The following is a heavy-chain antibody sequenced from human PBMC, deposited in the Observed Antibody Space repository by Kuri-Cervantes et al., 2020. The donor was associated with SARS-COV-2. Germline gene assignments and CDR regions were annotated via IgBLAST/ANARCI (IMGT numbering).Heavy chain of an antibody. CDR3: ARGSGHDFWSGYLNYYYYYMDV. CDR1: GFTFGDYA. CDR2: ISSSSSYI. J-gene: IGHJ6*03. Sequence: GESLKISCTASGFTFGDYAMSWVRQAPGKGLEWVSSISSSSSYIYYADSVKGRFTISRDNAKNSLYLQMNSLRAEDTAVYYCARGSGHDFWSGYLNYYYYYMDVWGKGTTVTVSS. V-gene: IGHV3-21*01. D-gene: IGHD3-3*01.